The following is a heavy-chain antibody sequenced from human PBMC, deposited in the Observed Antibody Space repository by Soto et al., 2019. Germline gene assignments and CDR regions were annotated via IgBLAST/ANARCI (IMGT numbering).Heavy chain of an antibody. CDR1: GYAFSFG. Sequence: QSGGEVKKPGASVRVSCKASGYAFSFGFSWVRQAPGQGLEWMGWISASDGSTNSAQKFRGRISLTTDTSTNTAYLDLLSLTSDDTAVYFCATYYFVSGSYYRFDNWGQGTLVTVSS. J-gene: IGHJ4*02. CDR2: ISASDGST. CDR3: ATYYFVSGSYYRFDN. V-gene: IGHV1-18*01. D-gene: IGHD3-10*01.